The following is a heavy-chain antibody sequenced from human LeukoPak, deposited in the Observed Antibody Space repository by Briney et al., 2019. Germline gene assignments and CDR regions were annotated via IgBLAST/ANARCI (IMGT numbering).Heavy chain of an antibody. CDR1: GFTFSSYW. J-gene: IGHJ4*02. CDR2: IKQDGSEK. D-gene: IGHD3-22*01. CDR3: ARDGNYYDSSGPADY. Sequence: GGSLRLSCAASGFTFSSYWMSWVRQGPGKGLEWVANIKQDGSEKYYVDSVKGRFTISRDNAKNTLYLQMNSLRAEDTAVYYCARDGNYYDSSGPADYWGQGTLVTVSS. V-gene: IGHV3-7*01.